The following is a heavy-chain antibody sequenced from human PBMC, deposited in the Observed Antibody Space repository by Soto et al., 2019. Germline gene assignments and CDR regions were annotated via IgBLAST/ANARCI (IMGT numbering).Heavy chain of an antibody. CDR1: GGTFSGYG. Sequence: QVQLIQSGAEVKKPGSSVKVSCKASGGTFSGYGISWVRHAPGQGLEWMGGIIPAFGTTNYAQNFQDRVTITADSSTNTAYMELSRLGSEDTAVYSCATARIPYWYFDLWGRGTLVTVSS. CDR3: ATARIPYWYFDL. J-gene: IGHJ2*01. CDR2: IIPAFGTT. V-gene: IGHV1-69*06.